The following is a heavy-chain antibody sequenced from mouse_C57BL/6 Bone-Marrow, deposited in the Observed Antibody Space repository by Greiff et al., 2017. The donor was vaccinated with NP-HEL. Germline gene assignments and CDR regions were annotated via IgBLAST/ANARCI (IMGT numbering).Heavy chain of an antibody. CDR2: ISSGGSYT. D-gene: IGHD1-2*01. Sequence: DVKLVESGGDLVKPGGSLKLSCAASGFTFSSYGMSWVRQTPDKRLEWVATISSGGSYTYYPDSVKGRFTISRDNAKNTLYLQMSSLKSEDTAMYYCARHSLLRFLFAYWGQGTLVTVSA. V-gene: IGHV5-6*02. CDR1: GFTFSSYG. J-gene: IGHJ3*01. CDR3: ARHSLLRFLFAY.